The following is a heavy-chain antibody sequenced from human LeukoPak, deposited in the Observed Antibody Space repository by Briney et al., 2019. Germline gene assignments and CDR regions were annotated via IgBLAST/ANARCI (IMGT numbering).Heavy chain of an antibody. J-gene: IGHJ4*02. CDR3: TRELLSLQQGLDY. CDR1: GFTFSSHA. D-gene: IGHD2/OR15-2a*01. V-gene: IGHV3-21*01. Sequence: GGSLRFSCAASGFTFSSHAMNWVRQAPGKGLEWVSSVSSSGTKIFYADSVRGRFTVSRDNAGNSLSLQMDSLRVEDTAVYYCTRELLSLQQGLDYWGQGTLVTVSS. CDR2: VSSSGTKI.